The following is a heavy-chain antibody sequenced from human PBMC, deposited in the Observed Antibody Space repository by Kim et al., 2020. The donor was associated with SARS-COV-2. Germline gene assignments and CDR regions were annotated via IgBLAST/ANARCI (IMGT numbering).Heavy chain of an antibody. V-gene: IGHV3-7*01. D-gene: IGHD3-9*01. Sequence: GGSLRLSCAASGLTFSNHWMSWVRQAPGRGLEWVASIKQDGSEKYYVDSVEGRFTISRDNARNSLVLQMNSLRAEDTAVYYCARDRTEYYDILTGYYYGMDVWGQGTTVTVSS. J-gene: IGHJ6*02. CDR3: ARDRTEYYDILTGYYYGMDV. CDR2: IKQDGSEK. CDR1: GLTFSNHW.